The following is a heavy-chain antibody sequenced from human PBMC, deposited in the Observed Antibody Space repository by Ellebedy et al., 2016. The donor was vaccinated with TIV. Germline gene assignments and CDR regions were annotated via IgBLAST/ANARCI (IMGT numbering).Heavy chain of an antibody. CDR1: GGTFSSYA. J-gene: IGHJ4*02. CDR2: IIPIFGTA. CDR3: ARGLRFLEWFPADY. V-gene: IGHV1-69*06. Sequence: SVKVSXKASGGTFSSYAISWVRQAPGQGLEWMGGIIPIFGTANYAQKFQGRVTITADKSTSTAYMELSSLRSEDTAVYYCARGLRFLEWFPADYWGQGTLVTVSS. D-gene: IGHD3-3*01.